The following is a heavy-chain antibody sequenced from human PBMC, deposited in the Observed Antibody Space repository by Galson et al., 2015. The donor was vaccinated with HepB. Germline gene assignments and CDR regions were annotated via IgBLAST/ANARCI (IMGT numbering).Heavy chain of an antibody. J-gene: IGHJ4*02. CDR3: GGYDSSGYYTSGFDY. V-gene: IGHV2-5*02. CDR1: GFSLSTSGVG. Sequence: PALVKPTQTLTLTCTFSGFSLSTSGVGVGWIRQPPGKALEWLALIYWDDDKRYSPSLKSRLTITKDTSKNQVVLTMTNMDPVDTATYYCGGYDSSGYYTSGFDYWGQGTLVTVSS. D-gene: IGHD3-22*01. CDR2: IYWDDDK.